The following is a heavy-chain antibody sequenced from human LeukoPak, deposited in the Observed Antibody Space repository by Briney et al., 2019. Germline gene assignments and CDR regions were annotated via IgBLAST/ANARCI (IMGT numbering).Heavy chain of an antibody. Sequence: ASVKVSCKASGYTFTSYYMHWVRQAPGEGLEWMGIINPSGGRTNYAQKFQRTLTMTTHTSTTTVYMELSSLRSEDTAVYYCARAPTGTYHFHYWGQGTLVTVSS. CDR2: INPSGGRT. CDR3: ARAPTGTYHFHY. V-gene: IGHV1-46*01. D-gene: IGHD1-1*01. J-gene: IGHJ4*02. CDR1: GYTFTSYY.